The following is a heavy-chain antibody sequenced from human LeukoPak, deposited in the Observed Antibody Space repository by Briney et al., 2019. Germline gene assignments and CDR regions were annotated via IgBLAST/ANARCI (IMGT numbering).Heavy chain of an antibody. CDR2: IYYSGST. Sequence: SETLSLTCTVSGGSISIGDYYWSWIRQPPGKGLEWIGYIYYSGSTYYNPSLKSRVTISVDTSKNQFSLKLSSVTAADTAVYYCARSAPYSYGLPYYYYGMDVWGQGTTVTVSS. J-gene: IGHJ6*02. CDR3: ARSAPYSYGLPYYYYGMDV. V-gene: IGHV4-30-4*01. D-gene: IGHD5-18*01. CDR1: GGSISIGDYY.